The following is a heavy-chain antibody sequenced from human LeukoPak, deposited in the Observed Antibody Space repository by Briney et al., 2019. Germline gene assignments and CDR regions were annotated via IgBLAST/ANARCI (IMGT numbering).Heavy chain of an antibody. Sequence: GESLKISCKGPGYSFTSYWIGWVRQMPGKGLEWMGIIYPGDSDTRYSPSFQGQVTISADKSISTAYLQWSSLKASDTAMYYCARLRYCSGGSCLGTWFDPWGQGTLVTVSS. D-gene: IGHD2-15*01. CDR3: ARLRYCSGGSCLGTWFDP. CDR1: GYSFTSYW. CDR2: IYPGDSDT. J-gene: IGHJ5*02. V-gene: IGHV5-51*01.